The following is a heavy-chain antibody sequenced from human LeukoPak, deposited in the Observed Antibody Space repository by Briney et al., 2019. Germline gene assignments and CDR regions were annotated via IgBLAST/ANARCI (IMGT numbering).Heavy chain of an antibody. J-gene: IGHJ1*01. CDR3: ARAGPRPH. V-gene: IGHV4-59*01. CDR1: GGSISSYY. D-gene: IGHD6-6*01. CDR2: IYYSGST. Sequence: KSSETLSLTCTVSGGSISSYYWSWIRQPPGKGLEWIGYIYYSGSTNYNPSLKSRVTISVDTSKNQFSLKLSSVTAVDTAVYYCARAGPRPHWGQGTLVTVSS.